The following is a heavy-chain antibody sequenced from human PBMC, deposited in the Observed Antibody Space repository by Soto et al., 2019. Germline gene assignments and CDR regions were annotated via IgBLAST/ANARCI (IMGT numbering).Heavy chain of an antibody. V-gene: IGHV4-39*02. Sequence: PSETLSLTCTVSGGSISNSDAYWVWIGQPPGKGLEWVGSIYYGGTTYYNPSLKSRVTVSVDTSKNLFSLHLNSVTAADTAIYYCARRGLILMPIWGQGTLVTVSS. CDR1: GGSISNSDAY. D-gene: IGHD2-8*01. CDR3: ARRGLILMPI. CDR2: IYYGGTT. J-gene: IGHJ3*02.